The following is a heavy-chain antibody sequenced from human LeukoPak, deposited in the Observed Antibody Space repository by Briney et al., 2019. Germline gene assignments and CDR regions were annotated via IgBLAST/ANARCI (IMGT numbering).Heavy chain of an antibody. CDR3: AKRGTVTTFGHCDY. CDR1: GFTLSSYA. J-gene: IGHJ4*02. CDR2: ISDSGNT. Sequence: GGSLRLSYAASGFTLSSYAMSWVRQAPGKGLEWVSAISDSGNTYHADSVKGRFTISRDSSKNTLFLQMNRLRPEDAAVYYCAKRGTVTTFGHCDYWGQGTLVTVSS. D-gene: IGHD4-17*01. V-gene: IGHV3-23*01.